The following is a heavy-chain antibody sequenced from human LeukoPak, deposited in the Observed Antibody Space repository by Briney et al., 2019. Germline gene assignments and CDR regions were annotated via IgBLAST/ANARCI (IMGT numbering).Heavy chain of an antibody. V-gene: IGHV4-59*01. CDR1: GGSISSYY. CDR2: IYYSGST. Sequence: SETLSLTCTVSGGSISSYYWSWIRQPPGKGLEWIGYIYYSGSTNYNPSLKSRVTISVDTSKNQFSLKLSSVTAADTAVYYCARGGYYDSSGYYYYYYYMDVWGKGTTVTVPS. D-gene: IGHD3-22*01. CDR3: ARGGYYDSSGYYYYYYYMDV. J-gene: IGHJ6*03.